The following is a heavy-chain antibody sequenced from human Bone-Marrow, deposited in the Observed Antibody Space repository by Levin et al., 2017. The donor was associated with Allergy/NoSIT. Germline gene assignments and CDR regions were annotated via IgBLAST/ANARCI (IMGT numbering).Heavy chain of an antibody. D-gene: IGHD1-14*01. J-gene: IGHJ4*02. Sequence: GESLKISCAASGFTFNNYGIHWVRQAPGKGLEWVAAIRPGGSNRNYADSVKGRFTISRDTSKNMVYLDMNSLRAEDTAVYYCARGPGGMDYGDYWGQGTLVIVSS. CDR1: GFTFNNYG. CDR2: IRPGGSNR. CDR3: ARGPGGMDYGDY. V-gene: IGHV3-33*01.